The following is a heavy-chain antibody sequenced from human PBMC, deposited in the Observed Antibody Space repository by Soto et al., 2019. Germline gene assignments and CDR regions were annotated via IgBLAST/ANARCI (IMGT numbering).Heavy chain of an antibody. CDR2: ISYDGSNK. V-gene: IGHV3-30-3*01. CDR3: ARDLVDGYYYGMDV. CDR1: GFTFSSYA. J-gene: IGHJ6*02. Sequence: GGSLRLSCAASGFTFSSYAMHWVRQAPGKGLEWVAVISYDGSNKYYADSVKGRFTISRDNSKNTLYLQMNSLRAEDTAVYYCARDLVDGYYYGMDVWGQGTTVTVS.